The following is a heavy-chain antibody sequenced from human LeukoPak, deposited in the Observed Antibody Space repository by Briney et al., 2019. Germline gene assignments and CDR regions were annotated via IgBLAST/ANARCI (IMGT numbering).Heavy chain of an antibody. CDR2: INHSGST. Sequence: PSETLSLTCAVYGGSFSGYYWSWIRQPPGMGLEWIGEINHSGSTNYNPSLKSRVTISVDTSKNQFSLKLSSVTAADTAVYYCARSPIPITPTGYRGQGTLVTVSS. V-gene: IGHV4-34*01. J-gene: IGHJ4*02. CDR1: GGSFSGYY. CDR3: ARSPIPITPTGY. D-gene: IGHD1-14*01.